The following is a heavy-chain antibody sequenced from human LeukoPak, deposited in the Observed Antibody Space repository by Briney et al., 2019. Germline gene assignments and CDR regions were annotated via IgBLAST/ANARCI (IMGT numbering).Heavy chain of an antibody. CDR1: GFTFSSYG. CDR2: ISYDGSNK. CDR3: AKCEYYYYYMDV. Sequence: GGSLRLSCAASGFTFSSYGMHWVRQAPGKGLEWVAVISYDGSNKYYADSVKGRFTISRDNSKNTLYLQMNSLRAEDTAVYYCAKCEYYYYYMDVWGKGTTVTVSS. V-gene: IGHV3-30*18. J-gene: IGHJ6*03.